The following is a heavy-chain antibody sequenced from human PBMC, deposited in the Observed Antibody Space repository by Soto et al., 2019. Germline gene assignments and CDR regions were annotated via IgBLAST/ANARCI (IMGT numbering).Heavy chain of an antibody. CDR2: INAGNGNT. D-gene: IGHD3-22*01. Sequence: ASGKVSCEASAYTFTSYCIHWVRQAPAQRLEWTGWINAGNGNTKYSEKFQGRVTITRDTSASTAYLELSSLRSEDTAVYYCARDPNDSSAYHHHYYYGMDVWGQGSTVTV. V-gene: IGHV1-3*01. CDR1: AYTFTSYC. J-gene: IGHJ6*02. CDR3: ARDPNDSSAYHHHYYYGMDV.